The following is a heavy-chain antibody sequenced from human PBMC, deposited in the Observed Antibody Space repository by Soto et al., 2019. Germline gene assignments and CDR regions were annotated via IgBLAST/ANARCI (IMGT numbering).Heavy chain of an antibody. Sequence: QVQLLQSGAEVKKPGSSVKVSCKASGGTFNNYAISWVRQAPGQGLEWMGGIIPIFGTANYAQRFQGRVAITADESTSTAYIELRSLRSEDTAEYYCARGVHYDTSGYYYFYWGQGTLVTVSS. V-gene: IGHV1-69*01. CDR3: ARGVHYDTSGYYYFY. J-gene: IGHJ4*02. D-gene: IGHD3-22*01. CDR1: GGTFNNYA. CDR2: IIPIFGTA.